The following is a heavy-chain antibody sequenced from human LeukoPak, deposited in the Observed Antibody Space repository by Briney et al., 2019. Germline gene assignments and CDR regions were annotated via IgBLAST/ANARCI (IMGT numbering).Heavy chain of an antibody. J-gene: IGHJ4*01. CDR1: GFTFTDYW. V-gene: IGHV3-7*01. CDR3: ARDGTAAGLYFDL. D-gene: IGHD6-13*01. Sequence: GGSLRLSCEVSGFTFTDYWMNWVRQAPGKGPEWVASIRQDGSEKTYVDSVKGRFTISRDNTKHSLSLQLYGLRAEDTAVYYCARDGTAAGLYFDLWGQGTLVTVSS. CDR2: IRQDGSEK.